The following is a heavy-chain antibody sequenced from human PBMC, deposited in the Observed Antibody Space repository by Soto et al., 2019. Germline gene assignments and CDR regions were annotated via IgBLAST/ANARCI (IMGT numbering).Heavy chain of an antibody. D-gene: IGHD3-10*01. V-gene: IGHV3-21*01. CDR3: ARDPMVRGVIGGMDV. J-gene: IGHJ6*02. CDR1: GFTFSSYS. CDR2: ISSSSSYI. Sequence: GGSLRLSCAASGFTFSSYSMNWVRQAPGKGLEWVSSISSSSSYIYYADSVKGRFTISRDNAKNSLYLQMNSLRAEDTAVYYCARDPMVRGVIGGMDVWGQGTTVTVSS.